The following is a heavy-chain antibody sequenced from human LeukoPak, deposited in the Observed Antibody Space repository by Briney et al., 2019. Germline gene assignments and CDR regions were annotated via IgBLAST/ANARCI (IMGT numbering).Heavy chain of an antibody. CDR1: GGSFSGYY. CDR3: AGVTVGATYYYYYYMDV. D-gene: IGHD1-26*01. Sequence: PSETLSLTCAVYGGSFSGYYWSWIRQPPGKGLEWIGEINHSGSTNYNPSLKSRVTISVDTSKNQFSLKLSSVTAADTAVYYCAGVTVGATYYYYYYMDVWGKGTTVTVSS. V-gene: IGHV4-34*01. CDR2: INHSGST. J-gene: IGHJ6*03.